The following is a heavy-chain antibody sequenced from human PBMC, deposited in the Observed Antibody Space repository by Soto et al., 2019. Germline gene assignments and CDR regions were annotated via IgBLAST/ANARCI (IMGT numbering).Heavy chain of an antibody. CDR2: IWYDGSNK. CDR1: GFTFSSYG. D-gene: IGHD2-15*01. Sequence: GGSLRLSCAASGFTFSSYGMHWVRQAPGKGLEWVAVIWYDGSNKYYADSVKGRFTISRDNAKNSLYLQMNSLRAEDTAVYYCANQLLPYCSGGSCPIDYWGQGTLVTVSS. CDR3: ANQLLPYCSGGSCPIDY. V-gene: IGHV3-33*03. J-gene: IGHJ4*02.